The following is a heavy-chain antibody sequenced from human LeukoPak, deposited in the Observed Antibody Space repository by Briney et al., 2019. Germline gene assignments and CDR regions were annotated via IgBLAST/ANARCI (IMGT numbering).Heavy chain of an antibody. CDR1: GFTFSSYS. D-gene: IGHD3-3*01. CDR2: ISSSSSYI. Sequence: PGGSLRLSCAASGFTFSSYSMNWVRQVPGKGLEWVASISSSSSYIYYADSVKGRFTISRDNAKNSLYLQMNSLRAEDTAVYYCARFGVNYYYYGMDVWGQGTTVTVSS. J-gene: IGHJ6*02. V-gene: IGHV3-21*01. CDR3: ARFGVNYYYYGMDV.